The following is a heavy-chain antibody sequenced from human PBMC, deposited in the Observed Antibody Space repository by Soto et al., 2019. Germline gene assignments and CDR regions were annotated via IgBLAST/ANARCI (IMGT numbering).Heavy chain of an antibody. J-gene: IGHJ4*02. Sequence: ASVKVSCKASGFTFSKFGISWVRQAPGQGLEWMGWISAYNGNTNYAQKLQGRVTMTTDTSTSTAYMELRSLRSDDTAVYYCARDTLVVGATAFDYWGQGTLVTVSS. CDR2: ISAYNGNT. CDR1: GFTFSKFG. V-gene: IGHV1-18*01. CDR3: ARDTLVVGATAFDY. D-gene: IGHD1-26*01.